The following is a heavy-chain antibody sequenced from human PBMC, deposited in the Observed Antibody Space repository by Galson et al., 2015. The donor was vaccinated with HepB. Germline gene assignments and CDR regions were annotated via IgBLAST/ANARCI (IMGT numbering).Heavy chain of an antibody. CDR1: GFTSSNAW. CDR2: IKSKTDGGTT. D-gene: IGHD2-2*01. Sequence: SLRLSCAASGFTSSNAWMNWVRQAPGKGLEWVGRIKSKTDGGTTDYAAPVKGRFTNSRDDSKNTLYLQMNSLKTEDTAMYYCTTDPHIVVVPAARFDYYYYMDVWGKGTTVTVSS. CDR3: TTDPHIVVVPAARFDYYYYMDV. J-gene: IGHJ6*03. V-gene: IGHV3-15*07.